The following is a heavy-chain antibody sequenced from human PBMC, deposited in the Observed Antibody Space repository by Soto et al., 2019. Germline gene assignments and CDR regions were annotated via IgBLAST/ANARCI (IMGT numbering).Heavy chain of an antibody. CDR2: IIPILGIA. D-gene: IGHD2-15*01. Sequence: QVQLVQSGAEVKKPGSSVKVSCKASGGTFSSYTISWVRQAPGQGLEWMGRIIPILGIANYAQKFQGRVTITADKSTSTAYMELSSLRSEDTAVYYCARLIAGGYCSGGSCPGIDYWGQGTLVTVSS. V-gene: IGHV1-69*02. J-gene: IGHJ4*02. CDR3: ARLIAGGYCSGGSCPGIDY. CDR1: GGTFSSYT.